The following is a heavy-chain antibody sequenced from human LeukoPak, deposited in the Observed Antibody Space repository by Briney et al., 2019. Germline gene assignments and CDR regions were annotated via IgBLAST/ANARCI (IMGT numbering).Heavy chain of an antibody. Sequence: SETLSLTCTVSGGSINSYYWSWIRQPAGKGLEWIGRIYTSGSTNYNPSLKSRVTMSVDTSKNQFSLKLSSVTAADTAVYYCARDTYYYDSSGYYNWFDPWGQGTLVTVSS. CDR3: ARDTYYYDSSGYYNWFDP. J-gene: IGHJ5*02. CDR2: IYTSGST. CDR1: GGSINSYY. D-gene: IGHD3-22*01. V-gene: IGHV4-4*07.